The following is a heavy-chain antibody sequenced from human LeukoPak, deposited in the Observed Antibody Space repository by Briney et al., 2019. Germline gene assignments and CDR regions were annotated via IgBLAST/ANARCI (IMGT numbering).Heavy chain of an antibody. CDR1: GFTFSSYS. CDR3: AREREYSSPVTDY. Sequence: GGSLRLSCAASGFTFSSYSMNWVRQAPGKGLEWVSSISSSSYIYYADSVKGRFTISRDNAKNSLYLQMNSLRAEDTAVYYCAREREYSSPVTDYWGQGTLVTVSS. J-gene: IGHJ4*02. D-gene: IGHD6-6*01. V-gene: IGHV3-21*01. CDR2: ISSSSYI.